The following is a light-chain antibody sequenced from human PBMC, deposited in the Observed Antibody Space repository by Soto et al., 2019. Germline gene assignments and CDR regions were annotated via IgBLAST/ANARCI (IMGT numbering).Light chain of an antibody. Sequence: EVVLTQSPGALSLSPGDRAALSCRASQSLADNYLAWYQQKPGQAPRLLMYGASTRLTGIPDRFSGSGSGTGFTFIITRLEPEDFAVYYCQQYGSSPRTFGQGTKVEIK. CDR1: QSLADNY. V-gene: IGKV3-20*01. CDR2: GAS. CDR3: QQYGSSPRT. J-gene: IGKJ1*01.